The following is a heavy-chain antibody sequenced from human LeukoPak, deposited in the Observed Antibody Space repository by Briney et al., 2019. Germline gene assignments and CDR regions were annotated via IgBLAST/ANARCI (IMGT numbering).Heavy chain of an antibody. CDR1: GFTFSSYA. CDR3: AKVLYHDSSGGGFDY. CDR2: ISGSGGTT. Sequence: GGSQRLSCAVSGFTFSSYALNWVRQAPGQGLEWVSGISGSGGTTHYADSVKGRFTISRDNSKNTLYLQMNSLRAEDTAVYYCAKVLYHDSSGGGFDYWGQGTLVTVSS. J-gene: IGHJ4*02. V-gene: IGHV3-23*01. D-gene: IGHD3-22*01.